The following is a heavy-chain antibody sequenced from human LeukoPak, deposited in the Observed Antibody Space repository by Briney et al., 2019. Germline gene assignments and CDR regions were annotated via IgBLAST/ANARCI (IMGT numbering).Heavy chain of an antibody. CDR1: GFTFSSYA. D-gene: IGHD3-3*01. CDR2: ISGSGGST. CDR3: AKEGSITSYGMDV. J-gene: IGHJ6*02. V-gene: IGHV3-23*01. Sequence: HPGGSLRLSCAASGFTFSSYAMSWVRQAPGKGLEWVSAISGSGGSTYYADSVKGRFTISRDNSKNTLYLQTNSLRAEDTAVHYCAKEGSITSYGMDVWGQGTTVTVSS.